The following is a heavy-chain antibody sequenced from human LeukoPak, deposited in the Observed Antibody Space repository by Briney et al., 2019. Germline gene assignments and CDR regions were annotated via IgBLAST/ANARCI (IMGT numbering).Heavy chain of an antibody. CDR2: ISYDGSNK. Sequence: GRSLRLSCAASGFTFSSYAMHWVRQAPGKGLEWVAVISYDGSNKYYADSVKGRFTISRDNSKNTLYLQMNSLRAEDTAVYYCARGRLYDILAGYYQGAFDIWGQGTMVTVSS. CDR3: ARGRLYDILAGYYQGAFDI. CDR1: GFTFSSYA. V-gene: IGHV3-30*04. D-gene: IGHD3-9*01. J-gene: IGHJ3*02.